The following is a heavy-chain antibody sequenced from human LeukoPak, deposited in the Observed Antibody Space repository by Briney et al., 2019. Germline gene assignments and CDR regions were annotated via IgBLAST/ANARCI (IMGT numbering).Heavy chain of an antibody. CDR2: INSDGSST. D-gene: IGHD4-23*01. Sequence: TGGSLRLPCAASGFTFSSYWMHWVRQAPGKGLVWVSRINSDGSSTSYADSVKGRFTISRDNAKNTLYLQMNSLRAEDTAVYYCARAVGGNEGGDYWGQGTLVTVSS. V-gene: IGHV3-74*01. J-gene: IGHJ4*02. CDR3: ARAVGGNEGGDY. CDR1: GFTFSSYW.